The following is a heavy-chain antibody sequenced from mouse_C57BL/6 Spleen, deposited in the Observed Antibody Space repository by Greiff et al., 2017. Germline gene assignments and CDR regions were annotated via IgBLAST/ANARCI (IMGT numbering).Heavy chain of an antibody. D-gene: IGHD1-1*01. CDR3: ARYYYGSGYFDV. J-gene: IGHJ1*03. V-gene: IGHV1-7*01. CDR2: INPSSGYT. CDR1: GYTFTSYW. Sequence: VQLQQSGAELAKPGASVKLSCKASGYTFTSYWMPWVKQRPGQGLEWIGYINPSSGYTKYNQKFKDKATLTADKSSSTAYMQLRSLTYEDSAVYYCARYYYGSGYFDVWGTGTTVTVSS.